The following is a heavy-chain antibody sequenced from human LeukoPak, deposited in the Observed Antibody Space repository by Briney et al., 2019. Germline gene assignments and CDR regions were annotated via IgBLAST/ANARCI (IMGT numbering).Heavy chain of an antibody. CDR2: ISSSSSTI. Sequence: GGSLRLSCAASGFTFSSYSMNWVRQAPGKGLEWVSYISSSSSTIYYADSVKGRFTISRDNAKNSLYLQMNSLRAEDTAVYYCARDRGVWSSGWYDGYYFDYWGQGTLVTVSS. J-gene: IGHJ4*02. D-gene: IGHD6-19*01. CDR3: ARDRGVWSSGWYDGYYFDY. V-gene: IGHV3-48*01. CDR1: GFTFSSYS.